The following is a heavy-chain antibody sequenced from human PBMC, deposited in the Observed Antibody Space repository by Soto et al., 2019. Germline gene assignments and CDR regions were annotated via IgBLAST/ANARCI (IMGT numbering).Heavy chain of an antibody. Sequence: SLRLSCAASGFTFSGYGMHWVRQAPGKGLVWVSRIRSDGSITSYADSVKGRFTISRDNARNTLYLQMNSLRAEDTAVYYCARPDWFDPWGPGTLVTVSS. CDR2: IRSDGSIT. V-gene: IGHV3-74*01. CDR1: GFTFSGYG. CDR3: ARPDWFDP. D-gene: IGHD6-6*01. J-gene: IGHJ5*02.